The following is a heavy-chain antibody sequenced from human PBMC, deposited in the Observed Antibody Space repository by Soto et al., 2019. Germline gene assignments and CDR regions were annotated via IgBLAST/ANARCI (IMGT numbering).Heavy chain of an antibody. Sequence: GVTLSLSFSASVFQFINYSMSWVRPAPGKGLEWVSLISATGGGTYYADSVKGRFTISRDNSHNTLYLQVHSLTAEDTAVYYCAKDRRAGGNSAFYFDFWGQGAQVTFS. CDR3: AKDRRAGGNSAFYFDF. J-gene: IGHJ4*02. CDR1: VFQFINYS. V-gene: IGHV3-23*01. D-gene: IGHD3-16*01. CDR2: ISATGGGT.